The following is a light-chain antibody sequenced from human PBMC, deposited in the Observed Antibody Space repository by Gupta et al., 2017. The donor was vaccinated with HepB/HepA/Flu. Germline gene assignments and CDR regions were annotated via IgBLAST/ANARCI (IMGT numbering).Light chain of an antibody. V-gene: IGLV2-14*03. CDR1: RNDVGGYNY. J-gene: IGLJ1*01. CDR3: CSDTSINTQV. Sequence: QSALTQPASVSGSPGQSITISCTGTRNDVGGYNYVSWYQQYPGTAPKLMIYDVSNRPSGVSTRFSGSRSGNTASLTISGLQAGDEAEYYCCSDTSINTQVFGTGTKVTVL. CDR2: DVS.